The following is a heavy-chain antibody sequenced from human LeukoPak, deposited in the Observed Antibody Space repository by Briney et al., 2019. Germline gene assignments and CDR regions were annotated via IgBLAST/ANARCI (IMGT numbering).Heavy chain of an antibody. Sequence: ASVKVSCKASGGTFSSYAISWVRQAPGQGLEWMGRIIPILGIANYAQKFQGRVTITADKSTSTAYMELSSLRSEDTAVYYCAXXXXXXDSSGSDHFDYWGQGTLVTVSS. D-gene: IGHD3-22*01. CDR3: AXXXXXXDSSGSDHFDY. V-gene: IGHV1-69*04. J-gene: IGHJ4*02. CDR1: GGTFSSYA. CDR2: IIPILGIA.